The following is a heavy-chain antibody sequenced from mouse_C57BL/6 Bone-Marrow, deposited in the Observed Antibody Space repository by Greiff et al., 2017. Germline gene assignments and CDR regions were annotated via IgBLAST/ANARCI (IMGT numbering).Heavy chain of an antibody. CDR3: ERSYDSNYDGYFDV. CDR1: GYTFTDYY. D-gene: IGHD2-5*01. Sequence: EVQLQQSGPELVKPGASVKLSCKASGYTFTDYYMNWVKQSHGKSLEWIGEINPNNGGTSYNQKFKGKATLTVDKSSSTAYMELRSLTSKDSAVYYWERSYDSNYDGYFDVGGRGTTVTVSS. J-gene: IGHJ1*03. V-gene: IGHV1-26*01. CDR2: INPNNGGT.